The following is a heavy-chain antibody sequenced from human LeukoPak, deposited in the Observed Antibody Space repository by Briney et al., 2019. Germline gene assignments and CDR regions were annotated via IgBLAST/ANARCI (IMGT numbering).Heavy chain of an antibody. CDR3: VRVKGSYFDY. CDR2: ISSSGSAI. CDR1: GFPLSSYS. D-gene: IGHD2-15*01. Sequence: GGSLRLSCAASGFPLSSYSINCVRQAPGKGLEWVSYISSSGSAIYYVDSVKGRFTVSRDNAKNSLFLQMNSPRAEDTAVYYCVRVKGSYFDYWGQGALVTVSS. J-gene: IGHJ4*02. V-gene: IGHV3-48*01.